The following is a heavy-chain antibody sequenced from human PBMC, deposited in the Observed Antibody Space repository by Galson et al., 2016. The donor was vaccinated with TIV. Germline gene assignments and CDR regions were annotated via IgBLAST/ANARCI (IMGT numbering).Heavy chain of an antibody. V-gene: IGHV3-7*03. CDR3: ARDRVGGLDA. Sequence: SLRLSCAASGFTFSSFWKSWVRQAPGKGLEWVANIKQDGSEKNYVDSVKGRFIISRDNDKNSLYLQMNSLRAEDTAMYYCARDRVGGLDAWGQGTTVTVSS. D-gene: IGHD3-16*01. CDR2: IKQDGSEK. J-gene: IGHJ6*02. CDR1: GFTFSSFW.